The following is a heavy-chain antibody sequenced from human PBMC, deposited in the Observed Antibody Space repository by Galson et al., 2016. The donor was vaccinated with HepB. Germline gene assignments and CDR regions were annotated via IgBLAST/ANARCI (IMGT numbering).Heavy chain of an antibody. D-gene: IGHD3-9*01. Sequence: ETLSLTCAVYGGSFSGYYWSWIRQPPGKGLEWIGEINHRGRTNYNATLKSRVNISVDTSKNLFSLRLSSLTAADTAVYYCARGLRYFDWFLDYWGQGTLVTVSS. CDR2: INHRGRT. CDR1: GGSFSGYY. V-gene: IGHV4-34*01. CDR3: ARGLRYFDWFLDY. J-gene: IGHJ4*02.